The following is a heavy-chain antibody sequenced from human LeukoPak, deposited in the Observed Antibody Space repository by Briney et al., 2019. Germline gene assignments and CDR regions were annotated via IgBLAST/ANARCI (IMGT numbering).Heavy chain of an antibody. CDR1: GFTFSSYA. D-gene: IGHD3-22*01. Sequence: TGRSLRLSCAASGFTFSSYAMHWVRQAPGKGLEWVAVISYDGSNKYYADSVKGRFTISRDNSKNTLYLQMNSLRAEDTAVYYCAKDQEYYYDSSPDYWGQGTLVTVSS. V-gene: IGHV3-30*04. J-gene: IGHJ4*02. CDR2: ISYDGSNK. CDR3: AKDQEYYYDSSPDY.